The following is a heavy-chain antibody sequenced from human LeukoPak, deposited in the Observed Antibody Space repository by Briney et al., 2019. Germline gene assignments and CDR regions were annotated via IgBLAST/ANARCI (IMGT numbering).Heavy chain of an antibody. Sequence: PGGSLRLSCAASGFTFSSYAMSWVRQAPGKGLEWVSAISGSGGSTYYADSVKGRFTISRDNSKNTLYLQMNSLRAEDTAVYYCAKGGRGIVVVPAAIGLGLGYFDYWGQGTLVTVSS. V-gene: IGHV3-23*01. CDR2: ISGSGGST. CDR1: GFTFSSYA. CDR3: AKGGRGIVVVPAAIGLGLGYFDY. D-gene: IGHD2-2*01. J-gene: IGHJ4*02.